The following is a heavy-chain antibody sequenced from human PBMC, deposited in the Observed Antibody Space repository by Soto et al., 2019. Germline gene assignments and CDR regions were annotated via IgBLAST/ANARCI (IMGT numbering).Heavy chain of an antibody. CDR1: GYTFTGYY. V-gene: IGHV1-2*02. CDR2: INPNSGNT. J-gene: IGHJ6*03. Sequence: VASVKVSCKASGYTFTGYYRHWVRQAPGQGLEWMGWINPNSGNTNYAQKFQGRVTMTRSTSISTAYMELSSLRSDDTAVYYCARGYDLASYYYYYYMDVWGKGTTVTVSS. D-gene: IGHD2-2*01. CDR3: ARGYDLASYYYYYYMDV.